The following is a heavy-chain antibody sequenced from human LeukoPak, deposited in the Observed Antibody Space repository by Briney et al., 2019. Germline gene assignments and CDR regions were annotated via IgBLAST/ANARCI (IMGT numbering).Heavy chain of an antibody. CDR2: IYYSGST. Sequence: PSETLSLTCTVSGGSISSSSYYWGWIRQPPGKGLEWIGSIYYSGSTYYNPSLKSRVTISVDTSKNQFSLKLGSVTAADTAVYYCARRVYDSSGIDYWGQGTLVTVSS. CDR3: ARRVYDSSGIDY. D-gene: IGHD3-22*01. V-gene: IGHV4-39*01. CDR1: GGSISSSSYY. J-gene: IGHJ4*02.